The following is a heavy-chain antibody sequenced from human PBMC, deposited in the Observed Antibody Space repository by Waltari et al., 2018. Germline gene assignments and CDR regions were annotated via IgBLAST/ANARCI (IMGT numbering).Heavy chain of an antibody. CDR3: ARFSKSANWIDP. J-gene: IGHJ5*02. D-gene: IGHD3-3*02. CDR2: ISYSGIT. Sequence: QLQLQESGPGLVKPSETLSLTCTVSGGSISSSGSYWGWIRQPPGKGLEGIGSISYSGITYYNPALMSRVTISVDTSKNQFSLKLTSVIAAETAVFYCARFSKSANWIDPWGQGTLVTVSS. CDR1: GGSISSSGSY. V-gene: IGHV4-39*01.